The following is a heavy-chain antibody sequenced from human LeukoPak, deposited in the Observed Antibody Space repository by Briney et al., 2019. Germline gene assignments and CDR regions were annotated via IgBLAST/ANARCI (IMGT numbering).Heavy chain of an antibody. Sequence: SQTLSLTCTVSGGSISSGGYYWSWIRQPPGKGLEWIGYIYYSGSTNYNPSLKSRVTISVDTSKNQFSLKLSSVTAADTAVYYCARLYTSAWNDWFDPWGQGTLVTVSS. CDR1: GGSISSGGYY. V-gene: IGHV4-61*08. CDR2: IYYSGST. D-gene: IGHD6-19*01. CDR3: ARLYTSAWNDWFDP. J-gene: IGHJ5*02.